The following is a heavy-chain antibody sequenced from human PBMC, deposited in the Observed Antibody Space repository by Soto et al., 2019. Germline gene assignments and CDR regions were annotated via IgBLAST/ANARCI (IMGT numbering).Heavy chain of an antibody. J-gene: IGHJ5*02. D-gene: IGHD6-13*01. Sequence: ASVKVSCKVSGYTLTELSMHWVRQATGQGFEWMGWMNPNSGNTGYAQKFQGRVTMTRNTSISTAYVELSSLRSEDTAVYYCARAWGYSGSSLARNWFDPWGQGTLVTVSS. CDR1: GYTLTELS. CDR2: MNPNSGNT. CDR3: ARAWGYSGSSLARNWFDP. V-gene: IGHV1-8*01.